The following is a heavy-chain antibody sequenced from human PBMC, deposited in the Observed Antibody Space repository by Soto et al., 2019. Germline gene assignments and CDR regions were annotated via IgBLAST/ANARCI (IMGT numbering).Heavy chain of an antibody. CDR1: GYTFTSYY. CDR2: INPSGGST. J-gene: IGHJ5*02. CDR3: AKFYGGIPPHTYTIDP. Sequence: GASVKVSCKASGYTFTSYYMHWVRQAPGQGLEWMGIINPSGGSTSYAQKFQGRVTMTRDTSTSTVYMELSSLGPEDTAVYYCAKFYGGIPPHTYTIDPRGQGTLVTVSS. D-gene: IGHD2-15*01. V-gene: IGHV1-46*01.